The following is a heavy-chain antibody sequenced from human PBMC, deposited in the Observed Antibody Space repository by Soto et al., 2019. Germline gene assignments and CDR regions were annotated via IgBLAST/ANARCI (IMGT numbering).Heavy chain of an antibody. CDR1: GFTFSSYS. CDR3: ARDLLQRPWGSGYYLSAFDI. V-gene: IGHV3-21*01. D-gene: IGHD3-22*01. CDR2: ISSSSSYI. Sequence: GGSLRLSCAASGFTFSSYSMNWVRQAPGKGLEWVSSISSSSSYIYYADSVKGRFTISRDNAKNSLYLQMNSLRAEDTAVYYCARDLLQRPWGSGYYLSAFDIWGQGTMVTVSS. J-gene: IGHJ3*02.